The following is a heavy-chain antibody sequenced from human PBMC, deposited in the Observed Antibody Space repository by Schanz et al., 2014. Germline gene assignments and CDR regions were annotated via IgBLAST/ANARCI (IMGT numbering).Heavy chain of an antibody. CDR1: GFTFNNFN. Sequence: EVQLVESGGGLVKPGGSLRLSCAASGFTFNNFNMNWVRQAPGKGLEWVSSISSSGSSIYYADSVKGRFTISRDNANNSLFLRMNSLRAEDTAVYYCASDYNYFETEAPWGQGTLVNASS. CDR3: ASDYNYFETEAP. V-gene: IGHV3-21*06. J-gene: IGHJ5*02. D-gene: IGHD3-16*01. CDR2: ISSSGSSI.